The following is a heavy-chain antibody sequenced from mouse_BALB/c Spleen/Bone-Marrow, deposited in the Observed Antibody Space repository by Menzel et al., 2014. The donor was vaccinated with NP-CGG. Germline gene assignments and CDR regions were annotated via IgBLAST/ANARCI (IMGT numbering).Heavy chain of an antibody. J-gene: IGHJ3*01. CDR2: INPSNGHA. CDR3: ARAGGYDGFAY. V-gene: IGHV1S81*02. Sequence: QVQLKQSGAELVKPGASVKLSCKASGYTFTSYWMHWVKQRPGQGLEWIGEINPSNGHADYNEKFRSKATLTVDRSSSTAYMQLSSLTSEDSAVYYCARAGGYDGFAYWGQGTLVTVSA. CDR1: GYTFTSYW. D-gene: IGHD2-2*01.